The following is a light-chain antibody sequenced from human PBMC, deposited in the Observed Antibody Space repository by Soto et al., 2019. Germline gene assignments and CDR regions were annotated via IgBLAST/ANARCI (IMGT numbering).Light chain of an antibody. V-gene: IGLV2-23*02. J-gene: IGLJ2*01. CDR1: SSDVGSYNL. Sequence: QSVLTQPASVSGSPGQSITISCTGTSSDVGSYNLVSWYQQHPGKAPKLMIYEVSKRPSGVSNRFSGSKSGNTASLTISGLQAEDEADYYCCSSAGSSTPVVFGGGTKLTVL. CDR3: CSSAGSSTPVV. CDR2: EVS.